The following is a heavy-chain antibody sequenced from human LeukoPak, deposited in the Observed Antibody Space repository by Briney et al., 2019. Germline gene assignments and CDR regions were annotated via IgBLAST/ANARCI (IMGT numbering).Heavy chain of an antibody. Sequence: SETLSLTCTVSDDSVTMYYWTWIRQPPRKGLEWIGYVDHTGSTKFNPSLNGRVSISRDTSNNFFSLRLRSVTAADTAVYYCARASRGFGANMDVWGKGTTVTISS. J-gene: IGHJ6*03. CDR2: VDHTGST. CDR3: ARASRGFGANMDV. CDR1: DDSVTMYY. D-gene: IGHD3-10*01. V-gene: IGHV4-59*02.